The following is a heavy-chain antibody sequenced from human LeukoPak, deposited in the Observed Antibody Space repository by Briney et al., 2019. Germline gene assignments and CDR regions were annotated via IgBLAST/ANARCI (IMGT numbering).Heavy chain of an antibody. Sequence: PSETLSLTCTVSGGSISSSSYYWGWIRQPPGKGLEWIGSIYYSGSTYYNPSLKSRVTISVDTSKNQFSLKLSSVTAADTAVYYCARDRAVAGTGEDYFDYWGQGTLVTVSS. D-gene: IGHD6-19*01. CDR1: GGSISSSSYY. V-gene: IGHV4-39*07. J-gene: IGHJ4*02. CDR2: IYYSGST. CDR3: ARDRAVAGTGEDYFDY.